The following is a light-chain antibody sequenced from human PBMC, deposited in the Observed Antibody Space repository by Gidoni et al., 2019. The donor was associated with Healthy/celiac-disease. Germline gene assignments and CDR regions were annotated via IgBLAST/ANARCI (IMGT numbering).Light chain of an antibody. CDR3: HVWDSSSDHYV. CDR1: NIGSKS. CDR2: YDS. Sequence: SYVLTQPPSVSAATGKTARITCGGNNIGSKSVHWYQQKPGQAPVLVIYYDSDRPSGIPERFSGSNSGNTATLTISRVEAGDEADYYCHVWDSSSDHYVFGTGTKVTVL. V-gene: IGLV3-21*04. J-gene: IGLJ1*01.